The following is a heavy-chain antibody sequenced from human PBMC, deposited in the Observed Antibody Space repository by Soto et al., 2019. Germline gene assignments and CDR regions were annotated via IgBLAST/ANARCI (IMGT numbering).Heavy chain of an antibody. CDR3: AKDIDASGSFYRPIDY. V-gene: IGHV3-23*01. D-gene: IGHD3-10*01. CDR2: ITGSGENT. CDR1: GFTFSTYA. Sequence: GGSLRLSCAASGFTFSTYAMSWVRQAPGKGLEWVSIITGSGENTYYTDSVKGRFTISRDNSKNTLYFQMNSLRAEDTAVYYCAKDIDASGSFYRPIDYWGQGTLVTVSS. J-gene: IGHJ4*02.